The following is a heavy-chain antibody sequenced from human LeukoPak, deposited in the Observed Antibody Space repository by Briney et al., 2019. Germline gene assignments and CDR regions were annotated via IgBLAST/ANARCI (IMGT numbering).Heavy chain of an antibody. Sequence: GGSLRLSCAASGFPFSDYYMTWIRQAPGKGLEWLSYISSSGSTIYYADFVKGRFTISRDNAQNSLYLQINSLRAEDTAVYYCATTTDSSRWGQGTLVTVSS. D-gene: IGHD6-13*01. J-gene: IGHJ4*02. CDR1: GFPFSDYY. CDR3: ATTTDSSR. V-gene: IGHV3-11*04. CDR2: ISSSGSTI.